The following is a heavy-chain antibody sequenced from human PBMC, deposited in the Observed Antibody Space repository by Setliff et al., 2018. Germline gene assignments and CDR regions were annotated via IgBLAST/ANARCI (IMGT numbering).Heavy chain of an antibody. CDR1: GFTFSSYE. J-gene: IGHJ4*02. CDR2: ISSSGSTI. V-gene: IGHV3-48*03. CDR3: ARDGGTGLYDY. D-gene: IGHD3-16*01. Sequence: GGSLRLSCAASGFTFSSYEMNWVRQAPGKGLEWVSYISSSGSTIYYADSVKGRFTISRDSAKNSLYLQLNSLRAEDTAMYYCARDGGTGLYDYWGQGTLVTVSS.